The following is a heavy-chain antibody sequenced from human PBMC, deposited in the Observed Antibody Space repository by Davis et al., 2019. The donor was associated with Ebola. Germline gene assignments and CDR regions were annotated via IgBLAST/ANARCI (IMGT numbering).Heavy chain of an antibody. J-gene: IGHJ4*02. CDR1: GGSISSYY. D-gene: IGHD4-17*01. CDR3: ARDASDYGDYVAY. V-gene: IGHV4-4*07. CDR2: IYTSGST. Sequence: PGGSLRLSCTVSGGSISSYYWSWIRQPAGKGLEWIGRIYTSGSTNYNPSLKSRVTMSVDTSKNQFSLKLSSVTAADTAVYYCARDASDYGDYVAYWGQGTLVTVSS.